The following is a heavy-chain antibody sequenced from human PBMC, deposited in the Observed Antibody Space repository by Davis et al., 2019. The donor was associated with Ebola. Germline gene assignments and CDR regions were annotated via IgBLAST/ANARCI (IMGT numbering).Heavy chain of an antibody. J-gene: IGHJ3*02. CDR2: INWNSKNI. D-gene: IGHD5-12*01. Sequence: GGSLRLSCAVSGFTFDDYSMNWVRQAPGKGLEWVAGINWNSKNIVYADSVKGRFSVSRDNGKNSLYLQMNSLRADDTALYYCAKAAFRGYEYGGDALDIWGRGTMVTVSS. V-gene: IGHV3-9*01. CDR1: GFTFDDYS. CDR3: AKAAFRGYEYGGDALDI.